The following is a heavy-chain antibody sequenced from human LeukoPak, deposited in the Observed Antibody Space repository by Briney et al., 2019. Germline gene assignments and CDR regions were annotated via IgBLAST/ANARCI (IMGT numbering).Heavy chain of an antibody. CDR1: GFTFDDYA. J-gene: IGHJ6*02. CDR3: AKAYGSGSYYNGPQDYYYYGMDV. CDR2: SSWTSRSI. V-gene: IGHV3-9*01. Sequence: PGRSLRLSCAASGFTFDDYAMHWVRQAPGKGLEWVSGSSWTSRSIGYADSVKGRFTISRVNAKNSLYLPINNLNSVETDLYDGAKAYGSGSYYNGPQDYYYYGMDVWGQETTVTVS. D-gene: IGHD3-10*01.